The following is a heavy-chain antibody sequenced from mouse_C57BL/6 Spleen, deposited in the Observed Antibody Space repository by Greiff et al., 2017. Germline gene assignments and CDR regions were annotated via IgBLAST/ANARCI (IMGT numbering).Heavy chain of an antibody. V-gene: IGHV1-64*01. CDR1: GYTFTSYW. D-gene: IGHD2-1*01. CDR2: IHPNSGST. J-gene: IGHJ2*01. CDR3: AREGNGNSGY. Sequence: QVQLQQPGAELVKPGASVKLSCKASGYTFTSYWMHWVKQRPGQGLEWIGMIHPNSGSTNYNEKFKSKATLTVDTSSSTAYMQLSRLTSDDSAVYYCAREGNGNSGYWGQGTTLTVSS.